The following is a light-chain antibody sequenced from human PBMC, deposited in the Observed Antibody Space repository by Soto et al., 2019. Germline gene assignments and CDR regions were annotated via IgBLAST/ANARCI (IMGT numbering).Light chain of an antibody. Sequence: DIQMTQSPSSLSSSVGDRVTITCRASQYINSYLSWYQQKPGKAPNLLIYEASILQRGVPSRFSGSNSGTDFTLTIISLQAEDFTTYYCQQTRSYPSTFGGGTKVDVK. J-gene: IGKJ4*01. V-gene: IGKV1-9*01. CDR2: EAS. CDR1: QYINSY. CDR3: QQTRSYPST.